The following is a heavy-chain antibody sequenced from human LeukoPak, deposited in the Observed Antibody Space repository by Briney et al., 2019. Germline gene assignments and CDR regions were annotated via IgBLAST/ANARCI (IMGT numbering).Heavy chain of an antibody. J-gene: IGHJ4*02. D-gene: IGHD2-2*01. CDR2: ISGSTRST. CDR3: ANAYCSSSSCYASYY. V-gene: IGHV3-23*01. CDR1: GFTFSSYA. Sequence: RGSLRLSCAASGFTFSSYAMSWVRQAPGKGLEWVSAISGSTRSTYYEDSVKGRFTISRDNTKNTLYLQMNSLRASDTAVYYCANAYCSSSSCYASYYWGQGTLVTVSS.